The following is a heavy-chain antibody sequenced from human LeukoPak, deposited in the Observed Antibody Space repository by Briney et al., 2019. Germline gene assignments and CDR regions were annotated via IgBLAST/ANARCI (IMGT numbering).Heavy chain of an antibody. V-gene: IGHV3-7*03. CDR1: GFTFSTYW. D-gene: IGHD3-3*01. J-gene: IGHJ3*02. CDR3: AKAYYDFWSGYYRHDAFDI. CDR2: IKQDGGEK. Sequence: GGSLRLSCVASGFTFSTYWMSWVRQAPGKGLEWVANIKQDGGEKYYVDSVKGRFTISRDNSKNTLYLQMNSLRAEDTAVYYCAKAYYDFWSGYYRHDAFDIWGQGTMVTVSS.